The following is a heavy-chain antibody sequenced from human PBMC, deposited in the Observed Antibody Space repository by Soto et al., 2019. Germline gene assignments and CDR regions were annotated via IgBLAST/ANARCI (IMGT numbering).Heavy chain of an antibody. J-gene: IGHJ6*01. V-gene: IGHV3-30*18. CDR2: ISSDGVDK. Sequence: PVGSLRLSCACYVFTFNNYDIHCVRHAPGKWLEWVAVISSDGVDKYYADSVKGRFTISRDNSKNTLYLQINSLRPEDTAVYYCAKDPDPGMAPPYHYGMEVWGQGTTVIVSS. CDR1: VFTFNNYD. CDR3: AKDPDPGMAPPYHYGMEV. D-gene: IGHD5-18*01.